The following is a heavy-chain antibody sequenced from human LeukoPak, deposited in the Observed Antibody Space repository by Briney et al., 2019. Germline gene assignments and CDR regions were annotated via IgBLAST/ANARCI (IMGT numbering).Heavy chain of an antibody. Sequence: PGGSRRLSCAASGFTFSAYYMSWIRQAPGKGLEWVSYMSSSGSTIYYADSVKGRFTISRDNAKNSLYLQMNSLRAEDTAVYYCARSIRYYDYVWGSYRSYYFDYWGQGTLVTVSS. CDR3: ARSIRYYDYVWGSYRSYYFDY. V-gene: IGHV3-11*04. CDR1: GFTFSAYY. D-gene: IGHD3-16*02. J-gene: IGHJ4*02. CDR2: MSSSGSTI.